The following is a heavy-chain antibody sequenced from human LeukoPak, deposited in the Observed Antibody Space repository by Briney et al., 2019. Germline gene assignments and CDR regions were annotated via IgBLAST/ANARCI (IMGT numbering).Heavy chain of an antibody. CDR2: NYLDDDM. CDR1: GLFFTTTQMG. V-gene: IGHV2-5*02. Sequence: SGPTLANPTYTLTLTYNFLGLFFTTTQMGVSWIRQPPGKALERLVVNYLDDDMRYTRSHRNSPVITKATTNNPVVLTMNNLDPADTATYCCSQRPSGFMCGWYNCYFDNWAPGIVVTVSS. D-gene: IGHD6-19*01. J-gene: IGHJ4*03. CDR3: SQRPSGFMCGWYNCYFDN.